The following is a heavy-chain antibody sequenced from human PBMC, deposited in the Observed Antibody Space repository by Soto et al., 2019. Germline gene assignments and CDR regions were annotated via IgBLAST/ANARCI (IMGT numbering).Heavy chain of an antibody. D-gene: IGHD3-10*01. Sequence: QVQLQESGPGLVKPSQTLSLTCTVSGGSISSGGYYWSWIRQHPGKGLAWIGYIYYSGSTYYNPSLKSRVTISVDTSKNPFSLKLSSVTAADTAVYYCARDRAILWFGELLPHNWFDPWGQGTLVTVSS. J-gene: IGHJ5*02. CDR1: GGSISSGGYY. CDR2: IYYSGST. V-gene: IGHV4-31*03. CDR3: ARDRAILWFGELLPHNWFDP.